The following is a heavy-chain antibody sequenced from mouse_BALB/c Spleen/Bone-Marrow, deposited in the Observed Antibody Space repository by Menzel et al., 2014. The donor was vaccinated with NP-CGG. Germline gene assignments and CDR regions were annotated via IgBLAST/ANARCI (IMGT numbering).Heavy chain of an antibody. V-gene: IGHV1S137*01. CDR3: ARSGKVRNAMDY. Sequence: QVQLQQSGAKLVRPGVSVKISCKGSGYTFTDHAMHWVKRSNAKSLEWIGLISGYYGDAIYNQKFKGKATMTVDKSSSTAYMELARLTSEDSAIYYCARSGKVRNAMDYWGQGTSVTVSS. CDR2: ISGYYGDA. CDR1: GYTFTDHA. J-gene: IGHJ4*01. D-gene: IGHD2-14*01.